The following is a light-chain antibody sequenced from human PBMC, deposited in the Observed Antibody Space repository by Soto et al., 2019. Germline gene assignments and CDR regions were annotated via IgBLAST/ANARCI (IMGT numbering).Light chain of an antibody. V-gene: IGLV3-9*01. CDR2: RDS. Sequence: SYELTQPLSVSVALGQTARITCGGNNIGSKNVHWYQQKPGQAPVLVIYRDSSRPSGIPERFSGSISGNTATLTITRAQDGDESDYYCQVWDSSTVVFGGGTKRTV. J-gene: IGLJ2*01. CDR3: QVWDSSTVV. CDR1: NIGSKN.